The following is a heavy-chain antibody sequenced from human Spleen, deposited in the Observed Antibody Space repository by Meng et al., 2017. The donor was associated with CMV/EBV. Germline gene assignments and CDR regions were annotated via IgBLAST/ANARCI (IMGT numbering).Heavy chain of an antibody. D-gene: IGHD3-3*01. V-gene: IGHV1-8*02. Sequence: SVKVSCKASGYTFTNYDINWVRQATGQGLEWMGWMNPNSGNTGYAQKLQGRVTMTTDTSTSTAYMELRSLRSDDTAVYYCARGHRSRYDFWSGYLRVDGMDVWGQGTTVTVSS. CDR1: GYTFTNYD. J-gene: IGHJ6*02. CDR2: MNPNSGNT. CDR3: ARGHRSRYDFWSGYLRVDGMDV.